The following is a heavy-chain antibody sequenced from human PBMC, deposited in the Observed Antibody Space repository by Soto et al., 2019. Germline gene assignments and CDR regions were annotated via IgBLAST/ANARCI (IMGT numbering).Heavy chain of an antibody. CDR3: ARQGCSSTSCYVPYYFEY. Sequence: PSEPLSLTYTVSGGSISNSSYYWGWIRQPPGKGLEWIGSIYYSGSTYYNPSLKSRVTISVDTSKNQFSLKLSSVTAADTAVYYCARQGCSSTSCYVPYYFEYWGQGTLVTVSS. D-gene: IGHD2-2*01. J-gene: IGHJ4*02. CDR1: GGSISNSSYY. V-gene: IGHV4-39*01. CDR2: IYYSGST.